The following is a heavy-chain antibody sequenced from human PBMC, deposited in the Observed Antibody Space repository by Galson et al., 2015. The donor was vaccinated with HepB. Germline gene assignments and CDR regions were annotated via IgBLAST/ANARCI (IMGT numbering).Heavy chain of an antibody. CDR2: ISSSSSYI. V-gene: IGHV3-21*01. J-gene: IGHJ3*02. CDR3: ASSRGGKYYDFWSGSRWGGDAFDI. CDR1: GFTFSSYS. D-gene: IGHD3-3*01. Sequence: SLRLSCAASGFTFSSYSMNWVRQAPGKGLEWVSSISSSSSYIYYADSVKGRFTISRDNAKNSLYLQMNSLRAEDTAVYYCASSRGGKYYDFWSGSRWGGDAFDIWGQGTMVTVSS.